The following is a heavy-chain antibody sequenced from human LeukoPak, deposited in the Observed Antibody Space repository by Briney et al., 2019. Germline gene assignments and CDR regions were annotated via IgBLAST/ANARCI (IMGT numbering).Heavy chain of an antibody. CDR2: MNDRGST. J-gene: IGHJ4*02. CDR1: GGSFSGYY. CDR3: ARRLLYFGDPDY. D-gene: IGHD3-10*01. V-gene: IGHV4-34*01. Sequence: SETLSLTCAVYGGSFSGYYWNWIRQPPGRGLEWIGEMNDRGSTTYNPPLESGVTISVDKSKNQFSLRLSSVTAADTAVYYCARRLLYFGDPDYWGQGTLVTVSS.